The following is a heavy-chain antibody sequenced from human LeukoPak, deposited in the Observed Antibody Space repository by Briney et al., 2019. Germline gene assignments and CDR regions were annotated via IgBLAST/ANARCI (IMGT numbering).Heavy chain of an antibody. Sequence: ASVKVSCKASGYTFTSYGISWVRQAPGQGLEWMGWISAYNGNTNYAQKLQGRVTMTTDTSTSTAYMELRSLRSDDTAVYYCARDPHYYDSSGYYLDYWGQGTLVTVSS. CDR3: ARDPHYYDSSGYYLDY. D-gene: IGHD3-22*01. CDR1: GYTFTSYG. J-gene: IGHJ4*02. CDR2: ISAYNGNT. V-gene: IGHV1-18*01.